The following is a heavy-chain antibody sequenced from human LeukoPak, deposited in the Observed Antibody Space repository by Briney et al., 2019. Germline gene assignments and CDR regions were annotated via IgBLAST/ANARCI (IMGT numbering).Heavy chain of an antibody. D-gene: IGHD3-3*01. J-gene: IGHJ4*02. V-gene: IGHV4-61*02. CDR1: GGSISSGSYY. Sequence: SQTLSLTCTVSGGSISSGSYYWSWIRQPAGKGLEWIGRIYTSGSTNYNPSLKSRVTISVDTSKNQFSLKLSSVTAADTATYFYARGSYIISSGYYRPFDNWGQGIRVIVSS. CDR2: IYTSGST. CDR3: ARGSYIISSGYYRPFDN.